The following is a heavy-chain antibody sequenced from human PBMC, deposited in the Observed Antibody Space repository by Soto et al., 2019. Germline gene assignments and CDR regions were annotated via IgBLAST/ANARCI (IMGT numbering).Heavy chain of an antibody. V-gene: IGHV5-51*01. CDR3: ARVGPSAARLDF. CDR2: IYPGESHT. Sequence: AESLTTYCQVSGYSFSNYWIGWVLQVPGKGLEWLGIIYPGESHTRYGPSFQGQVTISADKSINIAYLQWSSLKASDTAIYYCARVGPSAARLDFWGPGTMVTVSS. CDR1: GYSFSNYW. D-gene: IGHD6-6*01. J-gene: IGHJ4*02.